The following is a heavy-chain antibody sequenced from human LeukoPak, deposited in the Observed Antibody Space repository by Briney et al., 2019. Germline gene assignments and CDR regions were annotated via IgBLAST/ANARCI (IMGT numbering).Heavy chain of an antibody. CDR2: INPNSGGT. D-gene: IGHD3/OR15-3a*01. CDR1: GYTFTSYA. Sequence: ASVWVSCKASGYTFTSYAMHWVRQAPGQGLEWMGWINPNSGGTNYAQKFQGRVTMTRDTSISTAYMELSRLRSDDTAVYYCARAEDWAHFDYWGQGTLVTVSS. J-gene: IGHJ4*02. V-gene: IGHV1-2*02. CDR3: ARAEDWAHFDY.